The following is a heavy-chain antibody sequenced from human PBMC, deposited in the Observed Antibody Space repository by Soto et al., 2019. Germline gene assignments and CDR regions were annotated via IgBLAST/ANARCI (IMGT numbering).Heavy chain of an antibody. D-gene: IGHD6-13*01. Sequence: QVQLQQWGAGLLKPSETLSLPCAVYGGSFTGYYWSWIRQPPGKGLEWIGEINQSGNTNYNPSLKSRVVISVDTSKNQLSLNLSSVTAADTAMYYCARHHVRGRTIAGAAEFWGQGTLVTVSS. CDR1: GGSFTGYY. CDR2: INQSGNT. J-gene: IGHJ4*02. CDR3: ARHHVRGRTIAGAAEF. V-gene: IGHV4-34*01.